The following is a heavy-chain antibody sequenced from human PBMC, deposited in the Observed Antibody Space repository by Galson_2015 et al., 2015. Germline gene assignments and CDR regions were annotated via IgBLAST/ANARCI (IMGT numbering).Heavy chain of an antibody. D-gene: IGHD3-22*01. CDR1: GGSFSGYY. CDR3: ARALYDSSGYYCDY. V-gene: IGHV4-34*01. Sequence: SETLSLTCAVYGGSFSGYYWSWIRQPPGKGLEWIGEINHSGSTNYNPSLKSRVTIPVDTSKNQFSLKLSSVTAADPAVYYCARALYDSSGYYCDYWGQGTLVTVSS. CDR2: INHSGST. J-gene: IGHJ4*02.